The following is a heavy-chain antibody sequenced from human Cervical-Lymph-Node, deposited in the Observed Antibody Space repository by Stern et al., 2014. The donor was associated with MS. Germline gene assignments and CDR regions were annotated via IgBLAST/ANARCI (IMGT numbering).Heavy chain of an antibody. V-gene: IGHV4-39*01. D-gene: IGHD6-6*01. CDR2: IYYSGST. Sequence: QVQLQESGPGLVKPSETLSLTCTVSGGSISSSSYYWGWIRQPPGKGLEWIGSIYYSGSTYYNPSLKSRVNLFVDTSQKQFSLKLSSVTAADTAVYYCARHPPYSSSPNWFDPWGQGTLVTVSS. J-gene: IGHJ5*02. CDR3: ARHPPYSSSPNWFDP. CDR1: GGSISSSSYY.